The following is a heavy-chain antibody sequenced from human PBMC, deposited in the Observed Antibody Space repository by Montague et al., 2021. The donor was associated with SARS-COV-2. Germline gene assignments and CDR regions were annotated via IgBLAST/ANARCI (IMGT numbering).Heavy chain of an antibody. J-gene: IGHJ5*02. CDR2: IYYSGNTYT. CDR1: GDSVSSGAYY. Sequence: SETLSLTCTVSGDSVSSGAYYWSWIRQPPGKGLEWIAYIYYSGNTYTKYYLSIESSVSISVDTTKNQFSLKLTTASATATGVYYCAREYFDSSGLVWIDPWGQGTLVIVSS. CDR3: AREYFDSSGLVWIDP. V-gene: IGHV4-61*08. D-gene: IGHD3-22*01.